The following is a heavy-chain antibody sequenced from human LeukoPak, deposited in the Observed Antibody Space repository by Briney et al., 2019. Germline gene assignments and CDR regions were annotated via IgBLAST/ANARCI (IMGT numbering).Heavy chain of an antibody. V-gene: IGHV3-21*01. Sequence: PGGSLRLSCAASGFTFSSHSMNWVRQAPGKGLEWVSSISSSSSYIYYADSVKGRFTISRDNAKNSLYLQMNSLRAEDTAVYYCARAPHCDILTGYCYFDYWGQGTLVTVSS. CDR2: ISSSSSYI. CDR1: GFTFSSHS. D-gene: IGHD3-9*01. CDR3: ARAPHCDILTGYCYFDY. J-gene: IGHJ4*02.